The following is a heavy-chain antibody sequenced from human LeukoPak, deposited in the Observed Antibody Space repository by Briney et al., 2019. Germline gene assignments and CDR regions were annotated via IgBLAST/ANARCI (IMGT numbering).Heavy chain of an antibody. V-gene: IGHV4-38-2*01. J-gene: IGHJ3*02. Sequence: SETLSLTCAVSGYSISSGYYWGWIRQSPGRGLEWIGTIHHSGSTYYNPSLKSRVTISVDTSKNQFALKLSSVTAADTAVYYCARVWAQHPKRAFDIWGQGTMVTVSS. CDR1: GYSISSGYY. CDR3: ARVWAQHPKRAFDI. CDR2: IHHSGST. D-gene: IGHD3-16*01.